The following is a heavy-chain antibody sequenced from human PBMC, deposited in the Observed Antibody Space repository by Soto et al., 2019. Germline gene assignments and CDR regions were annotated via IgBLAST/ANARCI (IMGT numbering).Heavy chain of an antibody. CDR2: IIPIFGTP. Sequence: QVQLVQSGAEVKKPGSSVKISCKALGGSFSDYAISWVRQAPGQGLEWMGGIIPIFGTPNYGQKFQDRVTFTAHESSNTAYMELSRLTSEDMAVYYCARDRAPRGWSYLDLWGQGTQVTVSS. V-gene: IGHV1-69*01. CDR3: ARDRAPRGWSYLDL. D-gene: IGHD2-15*01. J-gene: IGHJ4*02. CDR1: GGSFSDYA.